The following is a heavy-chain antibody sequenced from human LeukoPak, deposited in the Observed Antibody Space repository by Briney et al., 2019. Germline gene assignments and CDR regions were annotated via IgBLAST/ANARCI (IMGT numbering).Heavy chain of an antibody. D-gene: IGHD3-22*01. J-gene: IGHJ6*03. Sequence: SETLSLTCAVYGGSFSGYYGSWIRQPPGKGLEWIGEINHSGSTNYNPSLKSRVTISVDTSKNQFSLKLSSVTAADTAVYYCARFCRYYDSSGYYTNYYYYYMDVWGKGTTVTVSS. V-gene: IGHV4-34*01. CDR2: INHSGST. CDR1: GGSFSGYY. CDR3: ARFCRYYDSSGYYTNYYYYYMDV.